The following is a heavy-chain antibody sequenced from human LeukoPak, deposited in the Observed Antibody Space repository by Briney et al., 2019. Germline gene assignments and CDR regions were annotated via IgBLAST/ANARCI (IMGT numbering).Heavy chain of an antibody. D-gene: IGHD2-15*01. J-gene: IGHJ3*02. V-gene: IGHV4-34*01. CDR3: ARVPRYCSGGSCYRGSHAFDI. CDR1: GGSFSGYY. Sequence: SETLSLTCAVYGGSFSGYYWSWIRQTPGKGLEWIGEINHSGSTNYNPSLKSRVTISVDTSENQFSLKLSSVTAADTAVYYCARVPRYCSGGSCYRGSHAFDIWGQGTMVTVSS. CDR2: INHSGST.